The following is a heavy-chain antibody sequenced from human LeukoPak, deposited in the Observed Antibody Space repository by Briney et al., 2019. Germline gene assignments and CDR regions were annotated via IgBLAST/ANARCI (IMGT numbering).Heavy chain of an antibody. CDR3: ARKTYGKTPFDY. J-gene: IGHJ4*02. CDR1: GGSISSSNW. D-gene: IGHD1-1*01. CDR2: SYHTGST. V-gene: IGHV4-4*02. Sequence: KPSGTLSLTCAVSGGSISSSNWWSWVRQPPGKGLEWIGESYHTGSTNYNPSLKSRVTISVVKSKNQFSLRLTSVTAADTAVYYCARKTYGKTPFDYWGQGTLVTVSS.